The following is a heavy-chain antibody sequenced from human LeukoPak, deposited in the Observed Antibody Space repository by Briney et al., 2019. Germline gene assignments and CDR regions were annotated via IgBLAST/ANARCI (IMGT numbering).Heavy chain of an antibody. CDR2: IYSGGST. J-gene: IGHJ4*02. CDR3: ARMAVVRGVPFDY. Sequence: GGSLRLSCAASGFTVSSNYMSWVRQAPGKGLEWVSVIYSGGSTYYADSVNGRFTISRDNSKNTLYLQMNSLRAEDTAVYYCARMAVVRGVPFDYWGQGTLVTVSS. CDR1: GFTVSSNY. D-gene: IGHD3-10*01. V-gene: IGHV3-66*01.